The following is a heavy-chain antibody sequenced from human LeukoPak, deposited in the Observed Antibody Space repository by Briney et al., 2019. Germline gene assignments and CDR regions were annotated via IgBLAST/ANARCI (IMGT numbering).Heavy chain of an antibody. D-gene: IGHD3-22*01. Sequence: GGSLTLSCAASGFTFSSYGLHWVRQAPGKGLEWVAVIWYDGSNKYYADSVKGRFTISRDNSKNTLYLQMNSLRAEDTAVYYCARSYYYDSSGYYVYWGQGTLVTVSS. CDR3: ARSYYYDSSGYYVY. J-gene: IGHJ4*02. CDR2: IWYDGSNK. CDR1: GFTFSSYG. V-gene: IGHV3-33*01.